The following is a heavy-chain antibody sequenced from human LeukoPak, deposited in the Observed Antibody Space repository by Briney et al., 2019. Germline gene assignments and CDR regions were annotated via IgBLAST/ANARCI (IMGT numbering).Heavy chain of an antibody. V-gene: IGHV4-59*01. CDR2: ISYGGST. Sequence: SETLSLTCTVSGGSISHYYWSWIRQPPGKGLEWIGYISYGGSTDYSPSLKSRVTISVDASKNQFSLNLTSVTAADTAVYYCARIAYYDILTGYYPNYFDYWGQGILVTVSS. CDR3: ARIAYYDILTGYYPNYFDY. D-gene: IGHD3-9*01. J-gene: IGHJ4*02. CDR1: GGSISHYY.